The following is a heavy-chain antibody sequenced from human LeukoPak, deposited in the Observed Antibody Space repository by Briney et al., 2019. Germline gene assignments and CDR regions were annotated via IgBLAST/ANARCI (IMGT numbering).Heavy chain of an antibody. J-gene: IGHJ5*02. V-gene: IGHV3-23*01. CDR3: AKSSGTMVQGANWFDP. Sequence: GGSLRLSCAASGFTFSSYAMSWVRQAPGKGLEWVSAISGSGGSTYYADSVKGRFTFSRDNSKNTLYLQMNSLRAEDTAVYYCAKSSGTMVQGANWFDPWGQGTLVTVSS. CDR2: ISGSGGST. CDR1: GFTFSSYA. D-gene: IGHD3-10*01.